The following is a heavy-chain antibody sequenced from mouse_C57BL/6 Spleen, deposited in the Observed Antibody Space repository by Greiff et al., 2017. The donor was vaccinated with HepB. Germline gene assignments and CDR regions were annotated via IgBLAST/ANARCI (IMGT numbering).Heavy chain of an antibody. D-gene: IGHD4-1*01. Sequence: EVQRVESGGGLVKPGGSLKLSCAASGFTFCDYGMHWVRQAPEKGLEWVAYISSGSSTIYYADTVKGRFTISRDNAKNTLFLQMTSLRSEDTAMYYCAYWTFAYWGQGTLVTVSA. CDR3: AYWTFAY. CDR1: GFTFCDYG. V-gene: IGHV5-17*01. CDR2: ISSGSSTI. J-gene: IGHJ3*01.